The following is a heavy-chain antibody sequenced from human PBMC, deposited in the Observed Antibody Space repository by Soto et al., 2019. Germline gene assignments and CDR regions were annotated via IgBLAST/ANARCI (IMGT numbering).Heavy chain of an antibody. Sequence: GASVKVSCKASGGTFSSYAISWVRQAPGQGLEWKGGIIPIFGTANYAQKFQGRVTITADESTSTAYMELSSLRSEDTAVYYCARTETDGYDIYYYGMDVWGQGTTVTVSS. V-gene: IGHV1-69*13. J-gene: IGHJ6*02. CDR2: IIPIFGTA. D-gene: IGHD5-12*01. CDR1: GGTFSSYA. CDR3: ARTETDGYDIYYYGMDV.